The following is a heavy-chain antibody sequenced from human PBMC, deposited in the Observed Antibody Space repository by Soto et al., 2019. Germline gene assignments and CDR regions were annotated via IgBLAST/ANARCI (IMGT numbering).Heavy chain of an antibody. J-gene: IGHJ4*02. D-gene: IGHD6-13*01. CDR1: GVTFSNYA. V-gene: IGHV1-69*01. CDR3: AIATRNSWPCDF. Sequence: QVQVVQSGAEVKQPGSSVKVSCKASGVTFSNYAISWVRQAPGHGLEWVGGIIPLTETPVYAQSVQGRLTITADEIKSAAYMELSSLRSDDTAVYYCAIATRNSWPCDFWGQGTLVTVYS. CDR2: IIPLTETP.